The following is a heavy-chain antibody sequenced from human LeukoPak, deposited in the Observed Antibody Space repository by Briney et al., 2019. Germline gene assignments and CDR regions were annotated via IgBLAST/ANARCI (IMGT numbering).Heavy chain of an antibody. CDR2: ISSDGTNK. V-gene: IGHV3-30*04. J-gene: IGHJ4*02. CDR1: GFTFSSYA. D-gene: IGHD2-15*01. CDR3: ARGDYSDYFDY. Sequence: GGSLRLSCAASGFTFSSYAMHWVRQAPGKGLEWVAVISSDGTNKYYADSVKGRFTISRDNSKNTLYLQMNSLRAEDTAVYYCARGDYSDYFDYWGQGTLVTVSP.